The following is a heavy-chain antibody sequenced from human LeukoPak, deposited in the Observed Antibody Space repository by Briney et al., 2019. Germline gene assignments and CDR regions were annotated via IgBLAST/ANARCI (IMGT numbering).Heavy chain of an antibody. CDR3: AAGGWYTEKVDY. V-gene: IGHV3-21*01. CDR1: GFTFSSYS. CDR2: ISSSSDSI. D-gene: IGHD2-8*01. J-gene: IGHJ4*02. Sequence: PGGSLRLSCAASGFTFSSYSMNWVRQAPGKGLEWVSSISSSSDSIYYADSVKGRFTISRDNAKNSLFLQMNSLRVEDTAVYYCAAGGWYTEKVDYWGQGTLVTVSS.